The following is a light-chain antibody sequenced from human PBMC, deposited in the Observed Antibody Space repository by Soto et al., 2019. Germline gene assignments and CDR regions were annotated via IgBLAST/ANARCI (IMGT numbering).Light chain of an antibody. CDR1: QSVSSS. V-gene: IGKV3-15*01. Sequence: EIVMTQSPATLSVSPGERATLSCRASQSVSSSLDWYQHKPGQAPRLLIYGASTRATGIPARFSGSGSGTEFTLTVSSRQSEDSAVYYCQQYKYWRTFVQGTKLEI. J-gene: IGKJ2*01. CDR3: QQYKYWRT. CDR2: GAS.